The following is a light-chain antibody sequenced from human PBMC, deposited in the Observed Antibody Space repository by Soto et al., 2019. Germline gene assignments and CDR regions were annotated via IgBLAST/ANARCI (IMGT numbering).Light chain of an antibody. Sequence: EIVMTQSPATLSVSPGERATLSCRPSQSVADKLAWYQQKPDQAPRLLIYGASTRATGIPARFSGSGSGTEFTLTISSLQTEDFAIYYCQQYNNWPLTLGGGTKVEIK. CDR3: QQYNNWPLT. CDR1: QSVADK. CDR2: GAS. J-gene: IGKJ4*01. V-gene: IGKV3-15*01.